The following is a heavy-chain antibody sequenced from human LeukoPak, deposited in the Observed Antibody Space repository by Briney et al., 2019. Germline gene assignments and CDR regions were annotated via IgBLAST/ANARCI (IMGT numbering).Heavy chain of an antibody. Sequence: GGSLRLSCAASGFTFNTYAMSWVRQAPGKGLEWVSAISGSGGTTYYADSVKGRFTISRDNSKNTLYLQMNSLRAEDTAVYYCAKYSRPPSIDYGGQGTLVTVSS. V-gene: IGHV3-23*01. J-gene: IGHJ4*02. CDR3: AKYSRPPSIDY. D-gene: IGHD6-13*01. CDR1: GFTFNTYA. CDR2: ISGSGGTT.